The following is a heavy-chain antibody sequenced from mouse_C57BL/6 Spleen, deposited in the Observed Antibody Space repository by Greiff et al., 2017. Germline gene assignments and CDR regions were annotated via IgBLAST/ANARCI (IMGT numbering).Heavy chain of an antibody. D-gene: IGHD2-5*01. V-gene: IGHV1-72*01. CDR1: GYTFTSYW. CDR3: ARTDYYSNPLYAMDY. Sequence: VQLQQPGAELVKPGASVKLSCKASGYTFTSYWMHWVKQRPGRGLEWLGRIDPNSGGTKYNEKFKSKATLTVDKPSSTAYMQLSSLTSEDSAVYYCARTDYYSNPLYAMDYWGQGTSVTVSS. CDR2: IDPNSGGT. J-gene: IGHJ4*01.